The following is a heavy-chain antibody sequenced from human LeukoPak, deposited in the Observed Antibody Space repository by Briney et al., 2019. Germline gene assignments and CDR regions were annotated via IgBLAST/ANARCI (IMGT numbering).Heavy chain of an antibody. J-gene: IGHJ4*02. CDR2: ISYDGSNK. CDR1: GFTFSSYA. Sequence: GGSLRLSCAASGFTFSSYAMHWVRQAPGKGLEWVAVISYDGSNKYYADSVKGRFTISRDNSKNTLYLQMNSLRAEDTAVYYCARDYYGEGWFDYWGQGTLVTVSS. CDR3: ARDYYGEGWFDY. D-gene: IGHD4-17*01. V-gene: IGHV3-30-3*01.